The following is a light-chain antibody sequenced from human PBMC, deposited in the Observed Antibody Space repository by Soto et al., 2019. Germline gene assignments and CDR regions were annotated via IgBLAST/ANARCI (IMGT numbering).Light chain of an antibody. V-gene: IGKV1-9*01. CDR1: QDIAIY. Sequence: IKLTQSPSALSASVGDRVTITCRASQDIAIYLAWYQQKPGEAPKLLIYAASTLYGGVPSRFSGSGSGTDFALTITSLQAEDFATYYCQQANSFPIPFGQGTRLEI. CDR2: AAS. CDR3: QQANSFPIP. J-gene: IGKJ5*01.